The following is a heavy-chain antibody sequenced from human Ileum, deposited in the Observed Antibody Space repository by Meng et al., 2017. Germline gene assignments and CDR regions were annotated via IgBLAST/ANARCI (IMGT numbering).Heavy chain of an antibody. CDR3: TRVLLGSGGSCPDY. J-gene: IGHJ4*02. D-gene: IGHD2-15*01. Sequence: GESLKISCTASGFTFGDYPMSWFRQAPGKGLEWVSFTRRKAYGGTTDYAASVKGRFTISRDDSKNIAYLQMNSLKTEDTAVYYYTRVLLGSGGSCPDYWGQGTRVTVSS. CDR1: GFTFGDYP. CDR2: TRRKAYGGTT. V-gene: IGHV3-49*03.